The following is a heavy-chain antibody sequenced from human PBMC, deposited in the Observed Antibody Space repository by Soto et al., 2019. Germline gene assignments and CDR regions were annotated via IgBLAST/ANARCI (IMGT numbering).Heavy chain of an antibody. CDR3: ARGCGYSSGWYDAFDI. CDR2: IWYDGSNK. CDR1: GFTFSSYG. D-gene: IGHD6-19*01. J-gene: IGHJ3*02. V-gene: IGHV3-33*01. Sequence: GESLKISCAASGFTFSSYGMHWVRQAPGKGLEWVAVIWYDGSNKYYADSVKGRFTISRDNSKNTLYLQMNSLRAEDTAVYYWARGCGYSSGWYDAFDIWGQGTMVTVSS.